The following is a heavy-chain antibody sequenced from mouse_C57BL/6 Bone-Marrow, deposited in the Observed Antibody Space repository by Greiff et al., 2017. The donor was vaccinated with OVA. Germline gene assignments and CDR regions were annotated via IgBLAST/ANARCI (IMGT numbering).Heavy chain of an antibody. J-gene: IGHJ3*01. CDR1: GFNIKDDY. V-gene: IGHV14-4*01. Sequence: EVQLQQSGAELVRPGASVKLSCTASGFNIKDDYMHWVKQRPEQGLEWIGWIDPENGDTEYASKFQGKATITADTSSNTAYLQLSSLTSEDTAVYYVTTYDGYYPWFAYWGQGTLVTVSA. CDR3: TTYDGYYPWFAY. D-gene: IGHD2-3*01. CDR2: IDPENGDT.